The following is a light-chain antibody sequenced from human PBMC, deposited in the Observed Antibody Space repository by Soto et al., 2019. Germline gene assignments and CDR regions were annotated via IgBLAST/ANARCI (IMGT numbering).Light chain of an antibody. CDR3: QQYDSSPRT. V-gene: IGKV3-20*01. J-gene: IGKJ1*01. CDR1: QSLRSTS. CDR2: GAS. Sequence: EIVLTQSPRTLSLSPGERATLSCRASQSLRSTSLAWYQQKPGQAPRLLISGASTRAADIPDRFSGSGSGTDFTLTIGRLEPEDLAVYYCQQYDSSPRTSGQGTKVDI.